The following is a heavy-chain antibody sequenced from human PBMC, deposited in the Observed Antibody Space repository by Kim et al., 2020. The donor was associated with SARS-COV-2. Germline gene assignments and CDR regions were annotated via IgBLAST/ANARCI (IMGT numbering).Heavy chain of an antibody. CDR3: ARSGKKKITIFGVVIFDYYGMDV. CDR2: ISAYNGNT. D-gene: IGHD3-3*01. J-gene: IGHJ6*02. V-gene: IGHV1-18*04. Sequence: ASVKVSCKASGYTFTSYGISWVRQAPGQGLEWMGWISAYNGNTNYAQKLQGRVTMTTDTSTSTACMELRSLRSDDTAVYYCARSGKKKITIFGVVIFDYYGMDVWGQGTTVTVSS. CDR1: GYTFTSYG.